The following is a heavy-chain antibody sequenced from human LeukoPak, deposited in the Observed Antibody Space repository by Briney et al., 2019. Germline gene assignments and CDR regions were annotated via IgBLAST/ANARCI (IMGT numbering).Heavy chain of an antibody. CDR3: ARGDCGGDCYSLEYWYFDL. J-gene: IGHJ2*01. CDR1: GGSISSYY. D-gene: IGHD2-21*02. CDR2: IYTSGST. Sequence: PSETLSLTCTVSGGSISSYYWSWIRQPAGKGLEWIGRIYTSGSTNYNPSLKSRVTMSVDTSKNQFSLKLSSVTAADTAVYYCARGDCGGDCYSLEYWYFDLWGRGTLVTVSS. V-gene: IGHV4-4*07.